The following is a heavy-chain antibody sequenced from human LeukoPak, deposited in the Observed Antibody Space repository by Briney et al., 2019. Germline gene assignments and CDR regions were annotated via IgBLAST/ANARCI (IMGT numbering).Heavy chain of an antibody. V-gene: IGHV3-30*18. Sequence: GGSLRLSCAASGFMFSTYGMHWVRQAPGKGLEWVAVISYDGQNKYYGDSVKGRFTISRDNSKNTLYLQMNSLRAEDTAVYYCAKGLPITMIVVVIPEFDIWGQGTMVTVSS. CDR1: GFMFSTYG. D-gene: IGHD3-22*01. J-gene: IGHJ3*02. CDR2: ISYDGQNK. CDR3: AKGLPITMIVVVIPEFDI.